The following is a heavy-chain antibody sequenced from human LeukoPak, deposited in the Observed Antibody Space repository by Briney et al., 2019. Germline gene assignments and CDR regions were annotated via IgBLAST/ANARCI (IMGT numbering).Heavy chain of an antibody. V-gene: IGHV3-74*01. CDR1: GFDFSSNW. J-gene: IGHJ4*02. CDR2: IKGDGIST. CDR3: AKDHYWSIDY. Sequence: GGSLRLSCAASGFDFSSNWMHWVRHAPGQGLVRVSRIKGDGISTNYADSVKGRFTISRDIAKNTLYLQMNSLRAEDTGVYYCAKDHYWSIDYWGRGTLVTVSS. D-gene: IGHD3-3*01.